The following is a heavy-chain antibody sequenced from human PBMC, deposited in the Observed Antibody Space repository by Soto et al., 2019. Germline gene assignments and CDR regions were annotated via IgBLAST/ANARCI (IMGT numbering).Heavy chain of an antibody. Sequence: KAGGSLRLSCAASGFTFSNAWMNWVRQAPGKGLEWVGRIKSKTDGGTTDYAAPVKGRFTISRDDSKSTLYLQMNSLKTEDTAVYYCTTDQPRGGGDYVVYDAFDIWGQGTMVTVSS. V-gene: IGHV3-15*07. CDR3: TTDQPRGGGDYVVYDAFDI. J-gene: IGHJ3*02. CDR1: GFTFSNAW. CDR2: IKSKTDGGTT. D-gene: IGHD4-17*01.